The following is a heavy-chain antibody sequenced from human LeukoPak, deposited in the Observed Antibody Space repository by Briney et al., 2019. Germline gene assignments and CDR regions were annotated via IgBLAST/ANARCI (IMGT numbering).Heavy chain of an antibody. CDR2: INPNSGGT. D-gene: IGHD1-26*01. V-gene: IGHV1-2*02. CDR3: ARTPGRTVVGATRPHAFDI. J-gene: IGHJ3*02. Sequence: GASVKVSCKASGYTFTGYYMHWVRQAPGQGLEWMGWINPNSGGTNYAQKFQGRVTMTRDTSISTAYMELSRLRSDDTAVYYCARTPGRTVVGATRPHAFDIWGQGTMVTVSS. CDR1: GYTFTGYY.